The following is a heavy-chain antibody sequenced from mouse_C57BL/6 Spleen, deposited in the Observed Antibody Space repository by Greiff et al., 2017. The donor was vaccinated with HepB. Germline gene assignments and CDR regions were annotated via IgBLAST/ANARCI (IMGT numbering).Heavy chain of an antibody. CDR1: GYAFTNYL. CDR3: ARSGTKGGYYFDY. J-gene: IGHJ2*01. V-gene: IGHV1-54*01. CDR2: INPGSGGT. Sequence: QVQLQQSGAELVRPGTSVKVSCKASGYAFTNYLIEWVKQRPGQGLEWIGVINPGSGGTNYNEKFKGKATLTADKSSSTAYMQLSSLTSEDSAVYFCARSGTKGGYYFDYWGQGTTLTVSS. D-gene: IGHD4-1*01.